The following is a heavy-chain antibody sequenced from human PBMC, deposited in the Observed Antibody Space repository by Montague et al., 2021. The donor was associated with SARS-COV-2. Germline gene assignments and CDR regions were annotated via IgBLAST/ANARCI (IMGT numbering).Heavy chain of an antibody. CDR2: IYYSGST. V-gene: IGHV4-39*01. D-gene: IGHD3-22*01. Sequence: SETLSLTCTVSGGSISSSSYYWGWIRQPSGKGLEWVGSIYYSGSTYYNPSLKSRVTISVDTSKNQFSLKLSSVTAADTAVYYCARFPISYYYDSKAAPATPDAFDIWGQGTMVTVSS. CDR3: ARFPISYYYDSKAAPATPDAFDI. J-gene: IGHJ3*02. CDR1: GGSISSSSYY.